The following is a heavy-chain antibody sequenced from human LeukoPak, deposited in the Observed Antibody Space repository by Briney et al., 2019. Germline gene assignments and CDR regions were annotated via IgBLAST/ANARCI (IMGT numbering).Heavy chain of an antibody. Sequence: SETLSLTCAVYGGSFSGYYWSWIRQPPGKGLEWIGEINHSGSTNYNPSLKSRVTISVDTSKNQFSLKLSSVTAADTAVYYCVSIAAAGANFDYWGQGTLVTVSS. CDR2: INHSGST. D-gene: IGHD6-13*01. J-gene: IGHJ4*02. CDR1: GGSFSGYY. V-gene: IGHV4-34*01. CDR3: VSIAAAGANFDY.